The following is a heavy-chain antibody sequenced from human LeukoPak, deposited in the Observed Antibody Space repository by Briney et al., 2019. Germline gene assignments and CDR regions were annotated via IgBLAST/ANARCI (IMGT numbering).Heavy chain of an antibody. CDR2: IYYSGST. J-gene: IGHJ4*02. CDR1: GGSISSSSYY. Sequence: SETLSLTCTVSGGSISSSSYYWGWIRQPPGKGLEWIGSIYYSGSTYYNPSLKSRVTISVDTSKNQFSLKLSSVTAADTAVYYCASPPLTVYDSSGYYADYFDYWGQGTLVTVSS. D-gene: IGHD3-22*01. CDR3: ASPPLTVYDSSGYYADYFDY. V-gene: IGHV4-39*01.